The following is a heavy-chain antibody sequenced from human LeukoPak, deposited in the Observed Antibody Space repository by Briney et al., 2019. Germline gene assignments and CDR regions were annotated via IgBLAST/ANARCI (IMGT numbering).Heavy chain of an antibody. CDR2: IYYSGST. CDR3: ARDPSGSYRTAFDI. J-gene: IGHJ3*02. D-gene: IGHD1-26*01. CDR1: GGSISSYY. V-gene: IGHV4-59*01. Sequence: SETLSLICTVSGGSISSYYWSWIRQPPGKGLEWIGYIYYSGSTNYNPSLKSRVTISVDTSKNQFSLKLSSVTAADTAVYYCARDPSGSYRTAFDIWGQGTMVTVSS.